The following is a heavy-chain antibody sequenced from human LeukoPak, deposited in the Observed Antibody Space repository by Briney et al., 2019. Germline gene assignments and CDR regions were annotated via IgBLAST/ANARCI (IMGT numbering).Heavy chain of an antibody. D-gene: IGHD4-17*01. Sequence: KPGGSLRLSCAASGFTVTSNYMNWVRQVPGKGLEWVSVIDRGGSKYYADSVKGRFTISRDNSKNTIYLQMNSLRAEDTAVYYCARDYSTVTTFFDYWGQGTLVTVSS. CDR1: GFTVTSNY. J-gene: IGHJ4*02. V-gene: IGHV3-66*01. CDR2: IDRGGSK. CDR3: ARDYSTVTTFFDY.